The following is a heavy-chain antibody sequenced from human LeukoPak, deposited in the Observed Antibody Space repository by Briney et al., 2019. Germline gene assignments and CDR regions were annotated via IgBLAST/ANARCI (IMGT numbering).Heavy chain of an antibody. V-gene: IGHV5-51*01. D-gene: IGHD2-2*01. CDR1: GCSFTTYW. CDR3: ARHPYQLLGWEGNWFDH. J-gene: IGHJ5*02. CDR2: IYSGGSST. Sequence: GASPKISCNGSGCSFTTYWIGWVRQMPGKGLEGMGIIYSGGSSTRYSPSLQGRVTISADKSNSTLSLQWSCLHAADAAISYCARHPYQLLGWEGNWFDHWGQGTLVTVSS.